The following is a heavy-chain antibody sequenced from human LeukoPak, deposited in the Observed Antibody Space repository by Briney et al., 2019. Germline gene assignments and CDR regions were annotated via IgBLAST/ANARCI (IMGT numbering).Heavy chain of an antibody. D-gene: IGHD1-26*01. V-gene: IGHV4-59*01. J-gene: IGHJ3*01. CDR2: IYCTGST. CDR1: GGSIGTYY. Sequence: KPSETLSLTCTVSGGSIGTYYWSWIRQPPGKGLEWIAYIYCTGSTSYNPSLKSRVAISVDTSKNQFALKLNSVTAADTAVYYCARGQRGSYLNDFDFWGQGTMVTASS. CDR3: ARGQRGSYLNDFDF.